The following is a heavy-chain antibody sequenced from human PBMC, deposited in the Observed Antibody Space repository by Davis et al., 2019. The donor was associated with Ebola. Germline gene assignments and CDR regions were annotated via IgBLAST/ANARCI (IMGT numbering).Heavy chain of an antibody. D-gene: IGHD3-10*01. V-gene: IGHV1-69*13. J-gene: IGHJ5*02. CDR3: ARGVTMVRGVDWFDP. CDR2: IIPIFGTA. Sequence: SVKVSCKASGGTFSSYAISWVRQAPGQGLEWMGGIIPIFGTANYAQKFQGRVTITADESTSTAYMELSSLRSEDTAVYYCARGVTMVRGVDWFDPWGQGTLVTVSS. CDR1: GGTFSSYA.